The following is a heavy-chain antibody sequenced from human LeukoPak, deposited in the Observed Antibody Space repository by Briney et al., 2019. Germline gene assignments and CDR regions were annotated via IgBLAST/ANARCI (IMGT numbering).Heavy chain of an antibody. Sequence: PGGSLRLSCAASGFTVSSNYMSWVRQAPGKGLEWVSVIYSGGFTYYADSVKGRFTISRDNSKNTLYLQMNSLRAEDTAVYYCAKDSRERSTFDYWGQGTLVTVSS. J-gene: IGHJ4*02. CDR2: IYSGGFT. V-gene: IGHV3-53*01. CDR3: AKDSRERSTFDY. D-gene: IGHD1-26*01. CDR1: GFTVSSNY.